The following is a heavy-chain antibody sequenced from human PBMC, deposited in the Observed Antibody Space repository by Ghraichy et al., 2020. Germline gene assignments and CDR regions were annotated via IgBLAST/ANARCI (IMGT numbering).Heavy chain of an antibody. J-gene: IGHJ4*02. CDR2: IYYSGST. Sequence: SETLSLTCTVSGGSISSGGYYWSWIRQHPGKGLEWIGYIYYSGSTYYNPSLKSRVTISVDTSKNQFSLKLSSVTAADTAVYYCARYGGPIQRDFDYWGQGTLVTVSS. CDR1: GGSISSGGYY. V-gene: IGHV4-31*03. D-gene: IGHD4/OR15-4a*01. CDR3: ARYGGPIQRDFDY.